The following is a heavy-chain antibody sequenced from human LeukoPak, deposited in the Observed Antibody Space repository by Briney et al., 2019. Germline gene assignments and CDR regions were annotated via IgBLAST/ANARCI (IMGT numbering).Heavy chain of an antibody. D-gene: IGHD2-2*01. J-gene: IGHJ6*03. Sequence: SETLSLTCTVSGGSISSSSYYWGWIRQPPGKGLEWIGSIYYSGSTYYNPSLKSRVTISVDTSKNQFSLKLSSVTAADTAVYYCARTPVYCSSTSCYRGDYYYYHMDVWGKGTTVTVSS. CDR3: ARTPVYCSSTSCYRGDYYYYHMDV. CDR2: IYYSGST. V-gene: IGHV4-39*01. CDR1: GGSISSSSYY.